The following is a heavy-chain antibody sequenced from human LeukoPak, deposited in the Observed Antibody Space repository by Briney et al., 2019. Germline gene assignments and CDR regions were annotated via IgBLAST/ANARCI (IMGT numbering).Heavy chain of an antibody. CDR3: VKSYSNSWYSFDN. CDR2: ITSNGVNT. Sequence: PGGSLRLSCSASGFTFSGYAMHGVRQAPGKGLEYVSAITSNGVNTYYADSVKGRFTISRDNSKNTLFLQMGSLRAEDTAVYYCVKSYSNSWYSFDNWGQGTLVTVSS. CDR1: GFTFSGYA. J-gene: IGHJ4*02. D-gene: IGHD6-13*01. V-gene: IGHV3-64D*06.